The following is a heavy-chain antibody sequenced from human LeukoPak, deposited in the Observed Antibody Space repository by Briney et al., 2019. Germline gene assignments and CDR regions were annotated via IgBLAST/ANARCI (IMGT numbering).Heavy chain of an antibody. CDR3: ARGLGTIPSFRFDP. D-gene: IGHD1-7*01. CDR1: GYTFTSYG. V-gene: IGHV1-8*01. CDR2: MNPNSGNT. Sequence: ASVKVSCKASGYTFTSYGINWVRQAPGQGLEWMGWMNPNSGNTGYAQKFQGRVTMTRNISISTAYMELSSLRSEDTAVYYCARGLGTIPSFRFDPWGQGTLVTVSS. J-gene: IGHJ5*02.